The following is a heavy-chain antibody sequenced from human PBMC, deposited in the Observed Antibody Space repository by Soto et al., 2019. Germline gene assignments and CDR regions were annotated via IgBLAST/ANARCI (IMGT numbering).Heavy chain of an antibody. CDR2: ISYDGSNK. CDR3: AEDPGAQWLVRYYFDY. CDR1: GFTFSSYG. V-gene: IGHV3-30*18. D-gene: IGHD6-19*01. Sequence: PGGSLRLSCAASGFTFSSYGMHWVRQAPGKGLEWVAVISYDGSNKYYADSVKGRFTISRDNSKNTLYLQMNSLRAEDTAVYYCAEDPGAQWLVRYYFDYWGQGTLVTVSS. J-gene: IGHJ4*02.